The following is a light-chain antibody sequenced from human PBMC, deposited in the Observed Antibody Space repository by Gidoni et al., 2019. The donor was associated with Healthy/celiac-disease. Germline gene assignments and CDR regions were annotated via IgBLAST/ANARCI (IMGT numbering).Light chain of an antibody. CDR2: GAS. CDR3: QQYGSSPPVT. J-gene: IGKJ4*01. Sequence: EIVLTHSPGTLSLSPGERATLSCRASQSVSSSYLAWYQQKPGQAPRLLIYGASSRATGIPDRFSGSGSGTDFTLTISRLEPEDFAVYYCQQYGSSPPVTFGGGTKVEIK. CDR1: QSVSSSY. V-gene: IGKV3-20*01.